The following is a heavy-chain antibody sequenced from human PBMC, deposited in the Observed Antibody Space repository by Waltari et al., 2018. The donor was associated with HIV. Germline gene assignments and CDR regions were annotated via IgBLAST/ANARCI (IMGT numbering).Heavy chain of an antibody. CDR3: ATGTHCSSTSCYTGWFDP. D-gene: IGHD2-2*02. CDR2: IIPIFGTA. Sequence: QVQLVQSGAEVKTPGSSVKVSCKASGSTFSSYAISWVPPAPGQGLEWMGGIIPIFGTANYAQKFKGRGTITADKSTSTAYMELSSLRSEDTAVYYCATGTHCSSTSCYTGWFDPWGQGTLVTVSS. CDR1: GSTFSSYA. V-gene: IGHV1-69*06. J-gene: IGHJ5*02.